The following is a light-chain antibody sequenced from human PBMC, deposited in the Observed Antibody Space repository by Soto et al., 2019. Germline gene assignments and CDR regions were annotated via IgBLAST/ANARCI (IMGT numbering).Light chain of an antibody. CDR3: HQYATSPQT. J-gene: IGKJ1*01. CDR1: QSVPKNY. CDR2: GPS. Sequence: EILLTQSPGTLSLSPGERATLSCRASQSVPKNYLAWYQQEPGQAPRLLIYGPSSRATGITDRFSGSGSGTDFTLTISRLEPEDSAGYYCHQYATSPQTFGQGTKVEIK. V-gene: IGKV3-20*01.